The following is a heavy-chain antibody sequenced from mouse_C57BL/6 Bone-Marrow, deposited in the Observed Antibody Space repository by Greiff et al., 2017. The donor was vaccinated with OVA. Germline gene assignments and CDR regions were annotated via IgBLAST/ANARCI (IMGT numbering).Heavy chain of an antibody. J-gene: IGHJ2*01. Sequence: VKLVESGAELARPGASVKLSCKASGYTFTSYGISWVKQRTGQGLEWIGEIYPRSGNTYYNEKFKGKATLTADKSSSTAYMELRSLTSEDSAVYFCATARVTTSFDYWGQGTTLTVSS. CDR3: ATARVTTSFDY. D-gene: IGHD2-2*01. V-gene: IGHV1-81*01. CDR2: IYPRSGNT. CDR1: GYTFTSYG.